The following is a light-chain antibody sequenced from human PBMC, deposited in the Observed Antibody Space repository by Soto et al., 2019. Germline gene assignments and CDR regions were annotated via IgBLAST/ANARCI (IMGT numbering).Light chain of an antibody. Sequence: EIVMTQSPATLSVSPGERASLSCRASQSVGSNLAWYQQTAGQAPRLLIYGASTRATGIPARFSGSGSGTDCTLTIISLQSEHFAVYSCQQYTNWPYTFGQGTKLEIK. CDR1: QSVGSN. V-gene: IGKV3-15*01. J-gene: IGKJ2*01. CDR2: GAS. CDR3: QQYTNWPYT.